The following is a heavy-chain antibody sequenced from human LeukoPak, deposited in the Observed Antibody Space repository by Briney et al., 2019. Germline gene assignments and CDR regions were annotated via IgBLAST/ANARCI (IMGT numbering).Heavy chain of an antibody. CDR2: IWYDGSNK. CDR3: ARVPLVSGWVVTPPDY. V-gene: IGHV3-33*01. CDR1: GFTFSSYA. D-gene: IGHD4-23*01. J-gene: IGHJ4*02. Sequence: PGGSLRLSCAASGFTFSSYAMHWVRQAPGKGLEWVAVIWYDGSNKYYADSVKGRFTISRDNSKNTLYLQMNSLRAEDTAVYYCARVPLVSGWVVTPPDYWGQGTLVTVSS.